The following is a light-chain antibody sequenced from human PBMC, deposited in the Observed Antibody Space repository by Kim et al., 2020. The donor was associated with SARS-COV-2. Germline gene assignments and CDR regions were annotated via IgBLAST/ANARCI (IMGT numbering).Light chain of an antibody. Sequence: QSVPISCTGTRSDIGNYNYVSWYQQHPSKAPRLIIYEVNKRPSGVPDRFSGSKSGNTASLTVSGLQAEDEAYYYCSSYGGSNTYVFGTGTKVTVL. CDR1: RSDIGNYNY. CDR2: EVN. V-gene: IGLV2-8*01. CDR3: SSYGGSNTYV. J-gene: IGLJ1*01.